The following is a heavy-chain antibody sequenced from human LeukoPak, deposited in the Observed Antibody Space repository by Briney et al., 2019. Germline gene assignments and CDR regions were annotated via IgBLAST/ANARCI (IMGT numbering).Heavy chain of an antibody. J-gene: IGHJ4*02. D-gene: IGHD3-22*01. Sequence: GASVKVSCKASGGTFSSYAISWVRQAPGQGLEWMGGIIPIFGTANYAQKFQGRVTITADESTSTAYMELSSLRSEDTAVYYCASSTTTYYYDSSGYNFDYWGQGTLVTVSS. CDR1: GGTFSSYA. CDR2: IIPIFGTA. V-gene: IGHV1-69*13. CDR3: ASSTTTYYYDSSGYNFDY.